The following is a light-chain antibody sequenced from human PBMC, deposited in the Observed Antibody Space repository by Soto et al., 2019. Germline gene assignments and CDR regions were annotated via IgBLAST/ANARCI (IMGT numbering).Light chain of an antibody. Sequence: QSVLTQPPSASGTPGQRVTISCSGSSSNIGSNTVNWYQQLPGAAPKLLIYRSNQRPSGVPDRFSGSKSGTSASLAISGLQSEDEADYYCAAWDDSLSGRVFGGGTQLTVL. J-gene: IGLJ3*02. CDR3: AAWDDSLSGRV. CDR1: SSNIGSNT. V-gene: IGLV1-44*01. CDR2: RSN.